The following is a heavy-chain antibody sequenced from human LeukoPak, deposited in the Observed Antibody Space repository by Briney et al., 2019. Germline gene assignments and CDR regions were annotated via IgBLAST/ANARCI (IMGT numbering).Heavy chain of an antibody. CDR1: GGSISGYY. V-gene: IGHV4-59*01. D-gene: IGHD4-23*01. Sequence: SETLSHTCSVSGGSISGYYWSWIRQPPGKGLEWIGFIYYNGSTNYNPSLKSRITISVDTSKNQFSLKLNSVTAADTAIFYCARIRRYDYDGFRPGWVYWYFDVWGRGTLVTVSS. CDR3: ARIRRYDYDGFRPGWVYWYFDV. J-gene: IGHJ2*01. CDR2: IYYNGST.